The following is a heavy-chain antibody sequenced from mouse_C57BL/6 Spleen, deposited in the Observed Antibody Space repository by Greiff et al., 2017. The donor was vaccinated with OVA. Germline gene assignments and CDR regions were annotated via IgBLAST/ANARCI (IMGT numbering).Heavy chain of an antibody. J-gene: IGHJ2*01. Sequence: QVQLQQPGAELVRPGTSVKLSCKASGYTFTSYWMHWVKQRPGQGLEWIGVIDPSDSYTNYNQKFKGKATLTVDTSSSTAYMQLSSLTSEDSAVYYCASYYPRVYWGQGTTLTVSS. CDR1: GYTFTSYW. D-gene: IGHD1-1*01. V-gene: IGHV1-59*01. CDR2: IDPSDSYT. CDR3: ASYYPRVY.